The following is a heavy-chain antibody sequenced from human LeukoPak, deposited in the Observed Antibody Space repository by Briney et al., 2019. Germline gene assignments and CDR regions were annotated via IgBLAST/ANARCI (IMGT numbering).Heavy chain of an antibody. V-gene: IGHV3-33*06. CDR1: GFTFSNFA. CDR2: IWYDGSHE. J-gene: IGHJ4*02. D-gene: IGHD6-13*01. Sequence: GMSLRLSCAASGFTFSNFAMHWVRQVPGKGLEWVALIWYDGSHESYADSVKGRFSISRDNSKNTLYLQMNCLRVEDTAVYYCAKERKDIVAAGTDYWGPGTLVTVSS. CDR3: AKERKDIVAAGTDY.